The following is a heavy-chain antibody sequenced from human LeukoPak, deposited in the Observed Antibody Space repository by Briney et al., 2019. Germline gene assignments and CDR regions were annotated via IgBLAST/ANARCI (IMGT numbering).Heavy chain of an antibody. J-gene: IGHJ4*02. CDR1: GGSISSYY. CDR2: IYYSGST. V-gene: IGHV4-59*01. D-gene: IGHD5-18*01. Sequence: SETLSLTCTVSGGSISSYYWSWIRQPPGKGLESIGYIYYSGSTNYNPSLKSRVTISVDTSKNQFSLKLSSVTAADTAVYYCARGIRGYSYIFDYWGQGTLVTVSS. CDR3: ARGIRGYSYIFDY.